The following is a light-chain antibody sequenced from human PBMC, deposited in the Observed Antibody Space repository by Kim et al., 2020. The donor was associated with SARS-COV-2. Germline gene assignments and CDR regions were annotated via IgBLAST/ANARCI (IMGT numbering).Light chain of an antibody. CDR2: EDN. CDR1: SGSIASNY. Sequence: GKTVTIPCTRSSGSIASNYVQWYQQRPGSSPTTVIYEDNQRPSGVPDRFSGSIDSSSTSASLTISGLKTEDEADYYCQSYDSSNRVFGGGTQLTVL. J-gene: IGLJ3*02. V-gene: IGLV6-57*01. CDR3: QSYDSSNRV.